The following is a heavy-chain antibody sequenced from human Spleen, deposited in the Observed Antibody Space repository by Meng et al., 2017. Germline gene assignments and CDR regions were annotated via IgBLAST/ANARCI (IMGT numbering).Heavy chain of an antibody. D-gene: IGHD3-16*01. V-gene: IGHV3-33*08. J-gene: IGHJ6*02. CDR1: GFTFSSYA. Sequence: GESLKISCAASGFTFSSYAMHWVRQAPGKGLEWVAVIWYDGSNKYNADSVKGRFTISRDNSKNTLYLQMNSLRAEDTAVYYCARGPVFGDYGMDVWGQGTTVTVSS. CDR3: ARGPVFGDYGMDV. CDR2: IWYDGSNK.